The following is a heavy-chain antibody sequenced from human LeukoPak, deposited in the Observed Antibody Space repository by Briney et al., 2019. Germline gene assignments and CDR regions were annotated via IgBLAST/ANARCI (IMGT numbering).Heavy chain of an antibody. D-gene: IGHD4-17*01. CDR2: IYYSGST. Sequence: SETLPLTCTVSGGSISSGDYYWSWIRQPPGKGLEWIGYIYYSGSTYYNPSLKSRVTISVDTSKNQFSLKLSSVTAADTAVYYCARVMEPTVTTAIDYWGQGTLVTVSS. CDR1: GGSISSGDYY. J-gene: IGHJ4*02. V-gene: IGHV4-30-4*01. CDR3: ARVMEPTVTTAIDY.